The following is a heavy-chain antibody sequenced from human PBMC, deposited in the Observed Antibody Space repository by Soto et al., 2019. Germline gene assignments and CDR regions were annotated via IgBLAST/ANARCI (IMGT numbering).Heavy chain of an antibody. CDR3: ARVNGYYYYGMDV. V-gene: IGHV3-11*01. J-gene: IGHJ6*02. CDR2: ISSSGSII. D-gene: IGHD3-22*01. Sequence: QVQLVESGGGLVKPGGSLRLSCAASGFTFSDYYMSWISQAPGKGLEWVSDISSSGSIIYYADSVKGRFTTSRDNAKNSLYLQINSLRAEDTAVYYCARVNGYYYYGMDVWGQGTTVTVSS. CDR1: GFTFSDYY.